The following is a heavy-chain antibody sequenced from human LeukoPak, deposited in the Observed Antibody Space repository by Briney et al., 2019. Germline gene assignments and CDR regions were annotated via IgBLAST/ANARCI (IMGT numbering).Heavy chain of an antibody. Sequence: PSETLSLNCTVSGGSISSYYWSWIRQPAGQGLEWIGRVYTGGSTNYNPSLKSRVTMSVDTSKNQFSLKLSSVTAAATAVYYCARAVVPAATGYYYYGMDVWGQGTTVTVSS. CDR3: ARAVVPAATGYYYYGMDV. J-gene: IGHJ6*02. D-gene: IGHD2-2*01. CDR1: GGSISSYY. V-gene: IGHV4-4*07. CDR2: VYTGGST.